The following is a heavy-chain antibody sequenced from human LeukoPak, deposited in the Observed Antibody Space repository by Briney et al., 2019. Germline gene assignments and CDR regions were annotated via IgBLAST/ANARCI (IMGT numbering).Heavy chain of an antibody. J-gene: IGHJ4*02. Sequence: GGSLRLSCAASGFTFRSYEMNWVRQPPGKGLEWVSYISSSGHIIYYADSVKGRFTISRDNVKNSLYLQMNSLRAEDTAVYYCARDSEGQYFDYWGQGTLVTVSS. D-gene: IGHD3-10*01. CDR1: GFTFRSYE. V-gene: IGHV3-48*03. CDR3: ARDSEGQYFDY. CDR2: ISSSGHII.